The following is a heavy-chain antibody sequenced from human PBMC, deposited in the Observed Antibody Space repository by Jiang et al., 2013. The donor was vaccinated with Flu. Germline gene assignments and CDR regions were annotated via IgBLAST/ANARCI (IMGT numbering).Heavy chain of an antibody. CDR2: FDPEDGET. V-gene: IGHV1-24*01. CDR3: ATRGAVAEV. D-gene: IGHD6-19*01. Sequence: WVRQAPGKGLEWMGGFDPEDGETIYAQKFQGRVTMTEDTSTDTAYMELSSLRSEDTAVYYCATRGAVAEVWGQGTLVTVSS. J-gene: IGHJ4*02.